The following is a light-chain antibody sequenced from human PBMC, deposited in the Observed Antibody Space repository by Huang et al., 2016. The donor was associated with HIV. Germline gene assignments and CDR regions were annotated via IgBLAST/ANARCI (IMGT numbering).Light chain of an antibody. CDR1: ERVSSR. CDR3: QQYNNWPPWT. Sequence: EIVMTQSPATLSVSPGERATLSCRASERVSSRLAWYQQKPGQSPRLLSFGASTRAAGVPVRFSGSGSGTEFTLTISSLQSEDFAFYFCQQYNNWPPWTFGQGTKVDI. J-gene: IGKJ1*01. V-gene: IGKV3-15*01. CDR2: GAS.